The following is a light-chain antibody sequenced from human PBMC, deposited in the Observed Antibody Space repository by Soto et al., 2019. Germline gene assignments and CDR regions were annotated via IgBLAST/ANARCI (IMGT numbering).Light chain of an antibody. J-gene: IGKJ2*01. CDR2: AAS. CDR1: QSISSY. Sequence: DIQMTQSPSSLSASVGDRVTITCRASQSISSYLNWYQQKPGKAPKLLIYAASSLQSGVPSRFSVSGSLTDFTLTISSLQPDDFATYYCQQSYSTPYTFGQGTKLEIK. V-gene: IGKV1-39*01. CDR3: QQSYSTPYT.